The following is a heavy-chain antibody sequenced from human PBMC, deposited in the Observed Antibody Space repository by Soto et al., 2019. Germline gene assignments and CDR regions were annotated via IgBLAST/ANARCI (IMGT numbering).Heavy chain of an antibody. D-gene: IGHD3-3*01. CDR1: GGSISSGGNS. CDR2: IYYSGST. J-gene: IGHJ4*02. V-gene: IGHV4-31*03. CDR3: ARLGGYYPGVDY. Sequence: QVQLQESDPGLVKPSQTLSLTCTVSGGSISSGGNSWSWIGQHPGKGLEWIGYIYYSGSTYYNPSLKSRVTISVDTSKNQFSLKLSSVTAADTAVYYCARLGGYYPGVDYWGQGTLVTVSS.